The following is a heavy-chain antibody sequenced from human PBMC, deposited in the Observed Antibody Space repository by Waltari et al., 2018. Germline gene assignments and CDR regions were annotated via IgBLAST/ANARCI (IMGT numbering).Heavy chain of an antibody. CDR1: AYSISSGYY. J-gene: IGHJ4*02. Sequence: QVQLHASGPGLVKPSETLSLTCAVSAYSISSGYYWGWIRQPPGKGLAWIGSIHHSGGTYYNPSLRSRVTILVDTSKNHFSLNLSSLTAADTAVYYCARRWDTDYYFDYWGQGTLVTVSS. V-gene: IGHV4-38-2*01. CDR3: ARRWDTDYYFDY. CDR2: IHHSGGT. D-gene: IGHD1-26*01.